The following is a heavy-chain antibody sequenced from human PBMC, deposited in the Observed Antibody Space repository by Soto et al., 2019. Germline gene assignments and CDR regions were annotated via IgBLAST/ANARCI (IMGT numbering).Heavy chain of an antibody. CDR2: ISGSGGTT. V-gene: IGHV3-23*01. D-gene: IGHD6-6*01. CDR1: GFTFNHYG. Sequence: EQLLESGGGLVQPGGSLTLSCAASGFTFNHYGMAWVRQAPGKGLEWVSVISGSGGTTYYADSVKGRFTISRDNSKSTGYLQMNSLRVEDTALYSCAKVIVLGASTIEFWGPGTLVTVSS. J-gene: IGHJ4*02. CDR3: AKVIVLGASTIEF.